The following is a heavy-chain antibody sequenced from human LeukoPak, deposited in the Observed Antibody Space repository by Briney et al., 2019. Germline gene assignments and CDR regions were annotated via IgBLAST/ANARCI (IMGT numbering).Heavy chain of an antibody. V-gene: IGHV3-21*01. J-gene: IGHJ4*02. CDR3: ARDEAGATDY. CDR1: GFTFSSYS. D-gene: IGHD6-19*01. CDR2: ISSSSSYI. Sequence: PGGSLRLSCAASGFTFSSYSMNWVRQAPGKGLEWVSSISSSSSYIYYADSVKGRFTISRDNAKNSLYLQMNSLRAADTAVYYCARDEAGATDYWGQGTLVTVSS.